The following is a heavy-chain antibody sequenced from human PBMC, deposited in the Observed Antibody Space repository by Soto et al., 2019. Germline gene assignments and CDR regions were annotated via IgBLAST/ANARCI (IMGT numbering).Heavy chain of an antibody. CDR2: IYYSGST. V-gene: IGHV4-39*01. CDR1: GGSISSSSYY. D-gene: IGHD2-8*01. Sequence: PSETLSLTCTVSGGSISSSSYYWGWIRQPPGKGLEWIGSIYYSGSTYYNPSLKSRVTISVDTSKNQFSLKLSSVTAADTAVYYCARLMVYAAYYFDYWGQGTLVTVSS. J-gene: IGHJ4*02. CDR3: ARLMVYAAYYFDY.